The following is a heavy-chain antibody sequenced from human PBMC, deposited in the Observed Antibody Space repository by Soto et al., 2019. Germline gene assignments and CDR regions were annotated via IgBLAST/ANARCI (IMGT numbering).Heavy chain of an antibody. CDR3: ARDSITIFGVVITGYYYYGMDV. CDR1: GYTFTSYG. V-gene: IGHV1-18*01. D-gene: IGHD3-3*01. J-gene: IGHJ6*02. CDR2: ISAYNGNT. Sequence: SVKVSCKASGYTFTSYGISWVRQAPGQGLEWMGWISAYNGNTNYAQKLQGRVTMTTDTSTSTAYMELRSLRSDDTAVYYCARDSITIFGVVITGYYYYGMDVWGQGTTVTVSS.